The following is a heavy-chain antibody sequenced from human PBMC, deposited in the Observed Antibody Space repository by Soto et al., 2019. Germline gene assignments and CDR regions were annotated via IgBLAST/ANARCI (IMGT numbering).Heavy chain of an antibody. CDR1: GFSLSTSGVG. CDR3: AHPGRGSGYWYYFDY. D-gene: IGHD3-22*01. V-gene: IGHV2-5*02. J-gene: IGHJ4*02. Sequence: QITLKESGPTLVKPTQTLTLTCTFSGFSLSTSGVGVAWIRQPPGKALEWLALIYWDDDKRCSPSLKSRLTITKDTSKNQVVLTVTNIDPVDTATYYCAHPGRGSGYWYYFDYWGQGTLVTVSS. CDR2: IYWDDDK.